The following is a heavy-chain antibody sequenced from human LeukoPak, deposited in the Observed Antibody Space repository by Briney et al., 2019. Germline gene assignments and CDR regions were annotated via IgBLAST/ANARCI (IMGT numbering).Heavy chain of an antibody. D-gene: IGHD1-14*01. CDR2: IKKDGSEE. J-gene: IGHJ3*01. CDR3: ARSNPNRNALDL. CDR1: GFTLNSYL. Sequence: GGSLRLSCAASGFTLNSYLMSWVRQAPGRGLEWVANIKKDGSEESYLDSVKGRFTVSRDNAKNSLFLQMSSLRGEDTAVYYCARSNPNRNALDLWGQGTMVTISS. V-gene: IGHV3-7*01.